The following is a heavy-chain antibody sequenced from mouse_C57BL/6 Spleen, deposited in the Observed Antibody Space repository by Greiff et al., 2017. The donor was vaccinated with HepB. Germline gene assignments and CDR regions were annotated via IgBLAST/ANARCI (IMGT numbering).Heavy chain of an antibody. V-gene: IGHV1-80*01. CDR1: GYAFSSYW. CDR2: IYPGDGDT. J-gene: IGHJ1*03. Sequence: VKLMESGAELVKPGASVKISCKASGYAFSSYWMNWVKQRPGKGLEWIGQIYPGDGDTNYNGKFKGKATLTADKSSSTAYMQLSSLTSEDSAVYFCARGKLLNWYFDVWGTGTTVTVSS. D-gene: IGHD4-1*01. CDR3: ARGKLLNWYFDV.